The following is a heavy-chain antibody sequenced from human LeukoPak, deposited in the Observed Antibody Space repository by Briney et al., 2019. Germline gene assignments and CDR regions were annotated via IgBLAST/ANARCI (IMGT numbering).Heavy chain of an antibody. CDR1: GGSISSSSYY. V-gene: IGHV4-39*01. Sequence: SETLSLTCTVSGGSISSSSYYWGWIRQPPGKGLEWYGSIYYSGSTYYNPSLPSRVTLSVDTSKNQYSLKLSSVTAADTAVYYCARQGWELLRWFDPWGQGTLVTVSS. CDR3: ARQGWELLRWFDP. D-gene: IGHD1-26*01. CDR2: IYYSGST. J-gene: IGHJ5*02.